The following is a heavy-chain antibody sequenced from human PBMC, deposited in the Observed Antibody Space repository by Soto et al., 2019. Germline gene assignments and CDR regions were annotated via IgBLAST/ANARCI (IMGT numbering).Heavy chain of an antibody. Sequence: PGESLKISCKGSGYSFTNYWISWVRQMPGKGLEWMGEIDPRDSHTSYSPSFQGHVTLSTDKSNSTAYLQWGSLRASDTAMYYCARHYSGSSFMDVWGQGTTVTVSS. D-gene: IGHD6-6*01. J-gene: IGHJ6*02. CDR1: GYSFTNYW. V-gene: IGHV5-10-1*01. CDR3: ARHYSGSSFMDV. CDR2: IDPRDSHT.